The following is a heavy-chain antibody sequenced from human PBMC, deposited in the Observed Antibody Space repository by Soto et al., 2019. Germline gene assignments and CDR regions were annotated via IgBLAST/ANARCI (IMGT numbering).Heavy chain of an antibody. CDR1: GYTLTELS. D-gene: IGHD3-22*01. CDR2: FDPEDGET. V-gene: IGHV1-24*01. CDR3: ATDRYHYDSSGYYLDY. J-gene: IGHJ4*02. Sequence: GASVKVSGKVSGYTLTELSMHWVRQAPGKGLEWMGGFDPEDGETIYAQKFQGRVTMTEDTSTDTAYMELSSLRSEDTAAYYCATDRYHYDSSGYYLDYWGQGTLVTVSS.